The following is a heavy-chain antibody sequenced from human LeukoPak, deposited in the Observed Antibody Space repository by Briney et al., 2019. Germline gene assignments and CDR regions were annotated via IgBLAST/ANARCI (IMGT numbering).Heavy chain of an antibody. CDR1: GFTFEDYA. J-gene: IGHJ4*02. Sequence: GGPLRLSCAASGFTFEDYAMHWVRQAPGKGLEWVSGVSWNSANIAYADSVKGRFTISRDNAKNSLYLQMTSLRTEDTAVYYCASSWGSAIDFWGQGTLVTVSS. CDR2: VSWNSANI. D-gene: IGHD3-16*01. CDR3: ASSWGSAIDF. V-gene: IGHV3-9*01.